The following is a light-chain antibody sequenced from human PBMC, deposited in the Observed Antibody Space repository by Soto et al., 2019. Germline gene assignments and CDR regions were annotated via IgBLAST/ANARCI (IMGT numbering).Light chain of an antibody. J-gene: IGLJ1*01. Sequence: QSALTQPPSASGTPGQGVTISCSGSTSNIGSNYVYWYQQLPGTAPKLLIYRNNQRPSGVPDRFSGSKSGTSASLAIGGLRSDDEADYFCATWDDSLNGFYAFGTGTKVTVL. V-gene: IGLV1-47*01. CDR1: TSNIGSNY. CDR2: RNN. CDR3: ATWDDSLNGFYA.